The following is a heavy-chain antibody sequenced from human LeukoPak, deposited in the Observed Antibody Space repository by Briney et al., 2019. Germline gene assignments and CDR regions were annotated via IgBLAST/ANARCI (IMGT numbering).Heavy chain of an antibody. CDR1: GFTFNIYA. CDR2: ISGSGVST. V-gene: IGHV3-23*01. CDR3: ARDSRDYGSGSYWDV. D-gene: IGHD3-10*01. Sequence: GGSLRLSCAASGFTFNIYAMNWVRQAPGKGLEWVSAISGSGVSTRDADSVKGRFTISRDNSKNTLYLQMDSLRVDDTAVYYCARDSRDYGSGSYWDVWGQGTTVTVSS. J-gene: IGHJ6*02.